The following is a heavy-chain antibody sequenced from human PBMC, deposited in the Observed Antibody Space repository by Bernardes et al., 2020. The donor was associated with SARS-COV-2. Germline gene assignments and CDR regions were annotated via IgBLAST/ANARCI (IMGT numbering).Heavy chain of an antibody. V-gene: IGHV3-11*01. D-gene: IGHD3-10*01. CDR2: ISSSGSTI. Sequence: GGSLRLSCAASGFTFSDYYMSWIRQAPGKGLEWVSYISSSGSTIYYADSVKGRFTISRDNAKNSLYLQMNSLRAEDTAVYYCASSFITMVRGVITHWGQGTLGTVSS. J-gene: IGHJ4*02. CDR3: ASSFITMVRGVITH. CDR1: GFTFSDYY.